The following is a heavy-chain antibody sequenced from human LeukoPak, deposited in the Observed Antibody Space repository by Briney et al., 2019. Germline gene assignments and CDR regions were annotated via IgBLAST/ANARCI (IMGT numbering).Heavy chain of an antibody. D-gene: IGHD1-26*01. CDR3: ARDFTPRPPLRKSSYYGNWFDP. V-gene: IGHV1-2*02. Sequence: ASVKVSCKASGYTFTGYYMHWVRQAPGQGLEWMGWINPNSGGTNYAQKFQGRVTMTRDTSISTASMELSRLRSDHTAVYYCARDFTPRPPLRKSSYYGNWFDPWGQGTLVTVSS. CDR1: GYTFTGYY. J-gene: IGHJ5*02. CDR2: INPNSGGT.